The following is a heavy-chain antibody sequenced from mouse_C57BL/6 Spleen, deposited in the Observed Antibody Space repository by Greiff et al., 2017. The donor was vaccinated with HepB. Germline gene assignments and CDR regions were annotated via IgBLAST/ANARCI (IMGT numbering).Heavy chain of an antibody. CDR3: AKPPDYYGSSYGFDY. V-gene: IGHV1-64*01. CDR2: IHPNSGST. J-gene: IGHJ2*01. Sequence: QVQLQQSGAELVKPGASVKLSCKASGYTFTSYWMHWVKQRPGQGLEWIGMIHPNSGSTNYNEKFKSKATLTVDKSSSTAYMQLSSLTSEDSAVYYCAKPPDYYGSSYGFDYWGQGTTLTVSS. D-gene: IGHD1-1*01. CDR1: GYTFTSYW.